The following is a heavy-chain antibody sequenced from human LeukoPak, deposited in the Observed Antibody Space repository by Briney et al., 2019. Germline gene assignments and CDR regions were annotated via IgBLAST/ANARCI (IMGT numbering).Heavy chain of an antibody. CDR3: AKTGSLLIRGGGYYYYYMDV. Sequence: GGSLRLSCAASGFTFSDYYMSWIRQAPGRGLEWISYISSSSGGTIYYTDSVKGRFTISRDNAKNSLYLQMNSLRADDTAVYYCAKTGSLLIRGGGYYYYYMDVWGKGTTVTISS. J-gene: IGHJ6*03. D-gene: IGHD3-10*01. CDR1: GFTFSDYY. V-gene: IGHV3-11*01. CDR2: ISSSSGGTI.